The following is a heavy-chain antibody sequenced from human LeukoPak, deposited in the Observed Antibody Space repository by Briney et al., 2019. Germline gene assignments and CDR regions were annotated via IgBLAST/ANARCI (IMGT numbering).Heavy chain of an antibody. CDR1: GCTFSSYA. CDR3: AHVAGWAAAGTYCFEY. J-gene: IGHJ4*02. D-gene: IGHD6-13*01. CDR2: ISGSGGST. Sequence: PAGSLSLSCAASGCTFSSYAMSWIRQAPGKGLEWVSAISGSGGSTYYADAVKGRFTISSDNSQDTLYLQMDSRGGQDTAVYYWAHVAGWAAAGTYCFEYWGQGTQVTVSS. V-gene: IGHV3-23*01.